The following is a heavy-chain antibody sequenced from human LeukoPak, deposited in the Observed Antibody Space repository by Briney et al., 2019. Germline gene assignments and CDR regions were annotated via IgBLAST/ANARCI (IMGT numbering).Heavy chain of an antibody. CDR1: GFTVSSNY. D-gene: IGHD6-19*01. CDR3: ARDRSSGWPGIFDY. Sequence: PGGSLRLSCAASGFTVSSNYMSWVRQAPGKGLEWVSGIYTGGDTYYADSVKDRFTISRDNSKNTLYLQMNSLRAEDTAVYYCARDRSSGWPGIFDYWGQGTLVTVSS. CDR2: IYTGGDT. J-gene: IGHJ4*02. V-gene: IGHV3-66*01.